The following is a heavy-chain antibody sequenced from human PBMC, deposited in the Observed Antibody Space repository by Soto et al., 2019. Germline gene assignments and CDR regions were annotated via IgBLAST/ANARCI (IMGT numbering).Heavy chain of an antibody. Sequence: EVQLVESGGGLVQPGGSLRLSCAASGFTFSSYAMHWVRQAPGKGLEYVSAISSNGGSTYYANSVKGRFTISRDNSKNTLYLQMGSLTTEDMAVYYCARGGIRTPFDYWGQGTLVTVSS. CDR3: ARGGIRTPFDY. V-gene: IGHV3-64*01. CDR2: ISSNGGST. J-gene: IGHJ4*02. CDR1: GFTFSSYA. D-gene: IGHD6-13*01.